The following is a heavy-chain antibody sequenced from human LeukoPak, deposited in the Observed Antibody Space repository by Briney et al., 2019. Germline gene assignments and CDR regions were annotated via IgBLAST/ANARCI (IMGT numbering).Heavy chain of an antibody. Sequence: SVKVSCKASGGTFSSYAISWVRQAPGQGLEWMGRIIPILGIANYAQKFQGRVTITADKSTSTAYVELSSLRSEDTAVYYCAVAVAYYYYGMDVWGQGTTVTVSS. CDR3: AVAVAYYYYGMDV. J-gene: IGHJ6*02. CDR1: GGTFSSYA. CDR2: IIPILGIA. D-gene: IGHD6-19*01. V-gene: IGHV1-69*04.